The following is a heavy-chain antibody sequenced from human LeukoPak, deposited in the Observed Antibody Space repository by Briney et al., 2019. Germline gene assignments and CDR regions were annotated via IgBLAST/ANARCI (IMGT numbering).Heavy chain of an antibody. CDR3: ARTVDTAMVTFAFFDY. CDR2: INPNSGGT. CDR1: GYTFTGYY. Sequence: ASVKVSCKASGYTFTGYYMHWVRQAPGQGLEWMGWINPNSGGTNYAQKFQGRVTMTRDTSISTAYMELSRLRSDDTAVYYCARTVDTAMVTFAFFDYWGQGTLVTVSP. D-gene: IGHD5-18*01. J-gene: IGHJ4*02. V-gene: IGHV1-2*02.